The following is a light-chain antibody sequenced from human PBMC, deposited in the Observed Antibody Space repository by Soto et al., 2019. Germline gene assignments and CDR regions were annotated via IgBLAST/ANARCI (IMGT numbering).Light chain of an antibody. CDR1: QKINTW. Sequence: IQMTQSPSTLSASVGDRVTITCRASQKINTWVAWYQQRPGKAPKLLIYEASSLEPGVPSRFGGSGSGTDFTLTSSSLQPDDFATYYCQQYEIYPLTFGGGTQV. J-gene: IGKJ4*01. V-gene: IGKV1-5*03. CDR3: QQYEIYPLT. CDR2: EAS.